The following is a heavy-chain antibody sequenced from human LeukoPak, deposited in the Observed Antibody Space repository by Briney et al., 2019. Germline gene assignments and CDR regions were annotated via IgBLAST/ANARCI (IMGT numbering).Heavy chain of an antibody. CDR2: IYPGDSDT. V-gene: IGHV5-51*01. CDR3: AGQDIVVLAAATRAFDI. Sequence: GESLKISCKGSGYSFTSYWIGWVRQMPGKGLEWMGIIYPGDSDTRYSPSFQGQVTISADKSINTAYLQWSSLKASDTAMYYCAGQDIVVLAAATRAFDIWGQGTKVTVSS. CDR1: GYSFTSYW. D-gene: IGHD2-15*01. J-gene: IGHJ3*02.